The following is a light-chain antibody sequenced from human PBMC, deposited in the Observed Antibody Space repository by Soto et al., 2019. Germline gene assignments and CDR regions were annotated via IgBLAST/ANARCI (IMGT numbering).Light chain of an antibody. CDR3: AAWDDSLSGHVV. V-gene: IGLV1-47*01. J-gene: IGLJ2*01. CDR1: SSNIGSNY. CDR2: RNN. Sequence: QSVLTQPPSASGTPGQRVTISCSGSSSNIGSNYVYWYQQLPGTAPKLLIYRNNQRPSGVPDRFSGSKSGTSASLAISGLRFEDAADYYCAAWDDSLSGHVVFGGGTKLTVL.